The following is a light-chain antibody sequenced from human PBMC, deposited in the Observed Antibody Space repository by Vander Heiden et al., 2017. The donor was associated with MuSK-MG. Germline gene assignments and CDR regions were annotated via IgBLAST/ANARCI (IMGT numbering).Light chain of an antibody. CDR3: QQDDSTSWT. CDR2: WAS. V-gene: IGKV4-1*01. J-gene: IGKJ1*01. Sequence: DIVITQPPYSLAVSLGERATINCKSSQSVLYSSNNKNYLAWYQQKPGQPPKLLIYWASTRESRVPDRFSGSGSGTDFTLTISSLQAEDVAVYYCQQDDSTSWTFGQGTKVEIK. CDR1: QSVLYSSNNKNY.